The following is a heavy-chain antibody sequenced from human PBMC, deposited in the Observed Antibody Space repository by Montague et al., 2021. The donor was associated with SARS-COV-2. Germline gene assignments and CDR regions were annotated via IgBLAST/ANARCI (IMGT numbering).Heavy chain of an antibody. D-gene: IGHD2-2*01. J-gene: IGHJ5*01. V-gene: IGHV3-48*03. CDR1: GFNFGVYA. CDR2: INGGSSVT. CDR3: APAVPVANDS. Sequence: SLSLSCSASGFNFGVYAMTWVRQTPGKGLEWVSYINGGSSVTYYXDSVMGRFTISRDNAESSLYLQMNSLRAEDTAVYYCAPAVPVANDSWGQGTLVTVSS.